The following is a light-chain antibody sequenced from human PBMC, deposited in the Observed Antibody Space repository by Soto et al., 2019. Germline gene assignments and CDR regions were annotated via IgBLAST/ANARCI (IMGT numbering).Light chain of an antibody. Sequence: ILLTQSPDTLSLSPGEGATLSCRASQSVGSYLAWYQQKPGQAPRLLIYASSNRATGVPARFSVSGSGIDFTLPISSLEPEDVAVYYCQQRSNWYTFGQGTRLEIK. CDR2: ASS. CDR3: QQRSNWYT. CDR1: QSVGSY. J-gene: IGKJ5*01. V-gene: IGKV3-11*01.